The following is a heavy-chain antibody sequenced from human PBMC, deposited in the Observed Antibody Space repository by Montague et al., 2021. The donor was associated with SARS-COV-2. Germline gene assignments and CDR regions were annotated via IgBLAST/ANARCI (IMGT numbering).Heavy chain of an antibody. Sequence: SETLSLTCSVYGDSFSTYSWIWVRQPPGEGLEWIGEINHTGSTSXXPSLKRRVTMSIDSSNNQVSLKLSSMTAADTAVYYCATRSTLWFGEDWGQGTLVTASS. CDR3: ATRSTLWFGED. V-gene: IGHV4-34*01. CDR2: INHTGST. CDR1: GDSFSTYS. J-gene: IGHJ1*01. D-gene: IGHD3-10*01.